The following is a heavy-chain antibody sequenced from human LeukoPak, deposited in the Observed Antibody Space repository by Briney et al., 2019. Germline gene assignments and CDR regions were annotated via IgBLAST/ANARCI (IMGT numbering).Heavy chain of an antibody. CDR2: IYFSGST. CDR3: ARGPSRITMVRGALAYSDY. J-gene: IGHJ4*02. CDR1: GGSISTYY. Sequence: SETLSLTCTVSGGSISTYYWTWLRQPPGKGLEWIGYIYFSGSTDYNPSLKSRVTISVDTSKNQFSLNLRSVTAADTAVYYCARGPSRITMVRGALAYSDYWGQGTLVTVSS. D-gene: IGHD3-10*01. V-gene: IGHV4-59*01.